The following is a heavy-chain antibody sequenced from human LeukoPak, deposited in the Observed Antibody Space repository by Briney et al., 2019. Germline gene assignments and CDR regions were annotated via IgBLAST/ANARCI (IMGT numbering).Heavy chain of an antibody. D-gene: IGHD3-22*01. CDR2: ISSSSSYI. CDR3: ARDHPHDSSGYYNFDY. Sequence: GGSLRLSCAASGFTFSSYSMNWVRQAPGKGLEWASSISSSSSYIYYADSVKGRFTISRDNAKNSLYLQMNSLRAEDTAVYYCARDHPHDSSGYYNFDYWGQGTLVTVSS. CDR1: GFTFSSYS. J-gene: IGHJ4*02. V-gene: IGHV3-21*01.